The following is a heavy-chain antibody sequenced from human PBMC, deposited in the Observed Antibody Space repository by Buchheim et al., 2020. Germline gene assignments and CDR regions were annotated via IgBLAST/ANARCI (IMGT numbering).Heavy chain of an antibody. CDR3: GANFDY. V-gene: IGHV3-74*01. Sequence: EVQLVESGGVLVQPGGSLRLSCAASGFTFSSSWVHWVRQPPGKGLVWVSRINSDGSNTLYADSVKGRFTVSRDNAKNTLYLQMNSLRVEDTAVYYCGANFDYWGQGTL. CDR2: INSDGSNT. J-gene: IGHJ4*02. CDR1: GFTFSSSW.